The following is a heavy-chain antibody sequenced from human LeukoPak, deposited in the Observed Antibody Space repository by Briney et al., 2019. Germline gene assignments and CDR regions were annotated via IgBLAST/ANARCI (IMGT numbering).Heavy chain of an antibody. Sequence: GGSLRLSCAASGFIFSNYAIHWVRQAPGKGLEWVAAVSYDGNLQHYADAVKGRFTVSRDNSKNTVFLQINSLRTNDSAVYWCVKVYPTVTTSSVLGSWGQGTLVTVSS. CDR2: VSYDGNLQ. V-gene: IGHV3-30*18. J-gene: IGHJ4*02. CDR3: VKVYPTVTTSSVLGS. CDR1: GFIFSNYA. D-gene: IGHD4-17*01.